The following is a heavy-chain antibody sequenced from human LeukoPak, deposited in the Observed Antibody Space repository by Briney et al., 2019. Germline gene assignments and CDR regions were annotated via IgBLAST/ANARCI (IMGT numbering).Heavy chain of an antibody. D-gene: IGHD3-22*01. CDR1: GNSISSGDNY. V-gene: IGHV4-61*02. CDR2: IYTSGST. J-gene: IGHJ4*02. Sequence: SQTLSLTCTVSGNSISSGDNYWSWIRQPAGKGLEWIGRIYTSGSTNYNPSLKSRVTISGDTSKNQFSLGLSSVTAADTAVYYCARASYSYDINGWVPFDYWGQGTLVTVSS. CDR3: ARASYSYDINGWVPFDY.